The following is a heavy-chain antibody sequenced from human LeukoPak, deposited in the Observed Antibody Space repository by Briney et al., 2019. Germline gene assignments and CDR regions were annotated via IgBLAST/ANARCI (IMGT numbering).Heavy chain of an antibody. Sequence: KPSETLSLTXTVSGGSISSYYWSWIGQPAGKGLEWIGRIYTSGSTNYNPSLKSRVTTSVDTSKNQFSLKLSSVTAADTAVYYCASGGTYDYLWGSYRPNDAFDIWGQGTMVTVSS. CDR1: GGSISSYY. J-gene: IGHJ3*02. CDR2: IYTSGST. CDR3: ASGGTYDYLWGSYRPNDAFDI. V-gene: IGHV4-4*07. D-gene: IGHD3-16*02.